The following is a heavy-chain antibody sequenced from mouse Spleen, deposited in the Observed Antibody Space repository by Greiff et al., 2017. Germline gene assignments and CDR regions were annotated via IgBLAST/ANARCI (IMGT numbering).Heavy chain of an antibody. Sequence: QVHVKQPGAELVKPGASVKLSCKASGYTFTSYWMHWVKQRPGQGLEWIGMIHPNSGSTNYNEKFKSKATLTVDKSSSTAYMQLSSLTSEDSAVYYCAREELRAPWYFDVWGTGTTVTVSS. V-gene: IGHV1-64*01. CDR2: IHPNSGST. CDR1: GYTFTSYW. D-gene: IGHD1-3*01. J-gene: IGHJ1*03. CDR3: AREELRAPWYFDV.